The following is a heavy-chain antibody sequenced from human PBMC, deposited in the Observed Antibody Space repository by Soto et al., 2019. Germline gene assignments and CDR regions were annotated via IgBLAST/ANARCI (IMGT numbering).Heavy chain of an antibody. D-gene: IGHD4-17*01. Sequence: LRLSCTGSGFSFSDYSFNWIRQAPGKGLERISYVSSRRTITFYADSVKGRFTISRDNAKKSVYLQMNRLRNEDTAVYYCARHGYGDSFDHWGRGTLVTVSS. J-gene: IGHJ4*02. V-gene: IGHV3-48*02. CDR3: ARHGYGDSFDH. CDR1: GFSFSDYS. CDR2: VSSRRTIT.